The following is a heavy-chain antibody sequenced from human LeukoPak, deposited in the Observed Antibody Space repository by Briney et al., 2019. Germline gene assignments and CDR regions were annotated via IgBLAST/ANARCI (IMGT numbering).Heavy chain of an antibody. V-gene: IGHV1-24*01. CDR1: GDTLTELS. Sequence: ASVKVSRKVSGDTLTELSMHWVRQAPGHGLGWKGGFDAEDGETIYAQKFQGRVTMSEDTSTDTGSMELSSLRSEDTAVYYCATGQGYYDSSGYYDYWGQGTLVTVSS. D-gene: IGHD3-22*01. J-gene: IGHJ4*02. CDR2: FDAEDGET. CDR3: ATGQGYYDSSGYYDY.